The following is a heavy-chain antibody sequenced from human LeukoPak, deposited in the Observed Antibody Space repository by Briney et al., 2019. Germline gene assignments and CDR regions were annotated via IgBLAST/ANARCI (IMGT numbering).Heavy chain of an antibody. D-gene: IGHD2-21*02. CDR1: GGSFSGYY. CDR3: ARRNCGGDCYLGTNWFDP. Sequence: SETLSLTCAVYGGSFSGYYWSWIRQPPGKGLEWIGEINHSGSTNYNPSLKRRVTISVDTSKNQFSLKLSSVTAADTAVYYCARRNCGGDCYLGTNWFDPWGQGTLVTVSS. J-gene: IGHJ5*02. V-gene: IGHV4-34*01. CDR2: INHSGST.